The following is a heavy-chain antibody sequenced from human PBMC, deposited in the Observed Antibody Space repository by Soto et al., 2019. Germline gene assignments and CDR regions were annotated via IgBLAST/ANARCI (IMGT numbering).Heavy chain of an antibody. J-gene: IGHJ4*02. Sequence: PGGSPRLSCAASGFTFSSYWMHWVRQAPGKGLVWVSRINSDGSSTSYADSVKGRFTISRDNAKNTLYLQMNSLRAEDTAVYYCARDYATMIVVNNFDYWGQGTLVTVSS. CDR2: INSDGSST. CDR3: ARDYATMIVVNNFDY. CDR1: GFTFSSYW. V-gene: IGHV3-74*01. D-gene: IGHD3-22*01.